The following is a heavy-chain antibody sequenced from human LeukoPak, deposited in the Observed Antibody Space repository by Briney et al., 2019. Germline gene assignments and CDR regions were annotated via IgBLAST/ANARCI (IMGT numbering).Heavy chain of an antibody. CDR2: ISPYNGNT. J-gene: IGHJ4*02. CDR3: ARDPGSGRGFDY. D-gene: IGHD3-10*01. CDR1: GYTFTTYG. V-gene: IGHV1-18*01. Sequence: GASVKVSCKASGYTFTTYGISWVRQAPGQGLEWMGWISPYNGNTNYAQKLQGRVTMTTDTSTSTAYMEMRSPTSDDTAVYYCARDPGSGRGFDYWGQGTLVTVSS.